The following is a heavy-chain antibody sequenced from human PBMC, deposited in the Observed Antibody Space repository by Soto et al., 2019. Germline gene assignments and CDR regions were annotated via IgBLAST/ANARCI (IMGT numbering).Heavy chain of an antibody. V-gene: IGHV4-61*01. CDR3: ARDRYDSSD. CDR1: GGSVISGSYY. D-gene: IGHD3-22*01. J-gene: IGHJ4*02. CDR2: IYYSGST. Sequence: SETLSLTCTVSGGSVISGSYYWSLIRQPPGKGLEWIGYIYYSGSTNYNPSLKSRVTISVDTSKNQFSLKLSSVTAADTAVYYGARDRYDSSDWGQGTLVTVSS.